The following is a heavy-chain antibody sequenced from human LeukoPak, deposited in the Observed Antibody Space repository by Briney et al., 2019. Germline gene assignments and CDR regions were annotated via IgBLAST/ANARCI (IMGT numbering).Heavy chain of an antibody. D-gene: IGHD2-2*02. CDR2: IYYSGST. CDR1: GGSISSYY. V-gene: IGHV4-59*01. CDR3: ARGHCSSTSCYTVGILADV. J-gene: IGHJ6*02. Sequence: PSETLSLTCTVSGGSISSYYWSWIRQPPGKGLEWIGYIYYSGSTDYNPSLKSRVTISVDTSKNQFSLKLGSVTAADTAVYYCARGHCSSTSCYTVGILADVWGQGTTVTVSS.